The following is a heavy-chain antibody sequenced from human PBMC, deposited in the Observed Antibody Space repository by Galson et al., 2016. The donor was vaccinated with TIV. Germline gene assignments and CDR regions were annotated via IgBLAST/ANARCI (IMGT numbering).Heavy chain of an antibody. Sequence: SLRLSCAASDFTFNSYVMHWVRQAPGKGLEYVSGINTNGQTTYYSNSVRGRFTISRDNLKNTVDLEMNSLRTDDTAVYYCARTTVENVYYSGMAVWGHGTTVTVSS. V-gene: IGHV3-64*01. CDR3: ARTTVENVYYSGMAV. D-gene: IGHD4-11*01. CDR2: INTNGQTT. CDR1: DFTFNSYV. J-gene: IGHJ6*02.